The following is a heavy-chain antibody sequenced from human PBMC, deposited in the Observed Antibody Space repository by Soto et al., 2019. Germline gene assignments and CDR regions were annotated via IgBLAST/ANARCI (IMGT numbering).Heavy chain of an antibody. J-gene: IGHJ5*02. D-gene: IGHD1-26*01. CDR2: IYYSGST. V-gene: IGHV4-39*01. Sequence: SETLSLTCTVSGGSITSSSYYWGWIRQPPGKGLEWIGSIYYSGSTYYNPSLKSRVTISVDTSKNQFSLKLSSVTAADTAVYYCATQEVGGSYVYTFDPWGQGTLFTVSS. CDR1: GGSITSSSYY. CDR3: ATQEVGGSYVYTFDP.